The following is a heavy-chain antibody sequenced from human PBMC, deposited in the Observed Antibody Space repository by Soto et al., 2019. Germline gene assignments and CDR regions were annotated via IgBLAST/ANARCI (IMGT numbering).Heavy chain of an antibody. D-gene: IGHD6-19*01. J-gene: IGHJ6*02. Sequence: ASVKVSCKASGYTFTSYGISWVRQAPGQGLEWMGWISAYNGNTNYAQKLQGRVTMTTDTSTSTAYMELRSLRSDDTAVYYCERDGIAVAGHYYYYGMDVWGQGTTVTVSS. CDR1: GYTFTSYG. CDR3: ERDGIAVAGHYYYYGMDV. CDR2: ISAYNGNT. V-gene: IGHV1-18*01.